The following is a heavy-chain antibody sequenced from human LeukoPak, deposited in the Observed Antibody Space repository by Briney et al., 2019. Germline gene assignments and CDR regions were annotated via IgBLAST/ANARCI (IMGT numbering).Heavy chain of an antibody. D-gene: IGHD1-26*01. J-gene: IGHJ4*02. CDR3: ARREQPWYYFDY. Sequence: SETLSLTCTVSGGSISSYYWSWIRQPPGKGLEWIGYIYYSGSTNYNPSLKSRVTISVDTSKNQFSLKLSSVTAADTAVYYCARREQPWYYFDYWGQGTLVTVSS. CDR1: GGSISSYY. V-gene: IGHV4-59*01. CDR2: IYYSGST.